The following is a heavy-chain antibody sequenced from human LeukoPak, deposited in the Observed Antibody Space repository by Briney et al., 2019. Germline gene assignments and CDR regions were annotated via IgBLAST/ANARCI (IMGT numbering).Heavy chain of an antibody. CDR1: GVSISSYY. Sequence: PSETLSLTCTVSGVSISSYYWSWIRQTAGKGLEWIGRIYTSGSTNYNPSLKSRVTMSVDTSKNQFSLRLSSVNAADTAVYFCAREGTSGGLNWLDPWGQGTLVTVSS. J-gene: IGHJ5*02. CDR3: AREGTSGGLNWLDP. CDR2: IYTSGST. V-gene: IGHV4-4*07. D-gene: IGHD3-10*01.